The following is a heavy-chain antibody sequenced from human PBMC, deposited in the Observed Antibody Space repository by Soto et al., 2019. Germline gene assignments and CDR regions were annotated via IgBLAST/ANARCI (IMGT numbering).Heavy chain of an antibody. Sequence: EVQLVESGGGLIQPGGSLRLSCAASGFTVSSNYMSWVRQAPGKGLEWVSVIYSGGSTYYADSVKGRFTISRDNSKNTLYFQMNCLRAEDTAVYYCARDRVESGYPEYFQHWGQGTLVTVSS. J-gene: IGHJ1*01. CDR3: ARDRVESGYPEYFQH. D-gene: IGHD3-22*01. CDR2: IYSGGST. V-gene: IGHV3-53*01. CDR1: GFTVSSNY.